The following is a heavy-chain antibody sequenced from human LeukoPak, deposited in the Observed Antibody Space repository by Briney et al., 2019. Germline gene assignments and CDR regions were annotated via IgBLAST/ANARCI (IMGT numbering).Heavy chain of an antibody. D-gene: IGHD5-24*01. J-gene: IGHJ4*02. V-gene: IGHV3-7*04. CDR1: AFIFSGHW. CDR2: IKQDGSKK. Sequence: GGSLRLFCEGSAFIFSGHWMNWVRQTPGKGLEWVANIKQDGSKKSYVDSVKGRFTISRDNAKNSLYLQMNSLRAEDTAIYYCTRVGYIDEGIDYWGQGTLVTVSS. CDR3: TRVGYIDEGIDY.